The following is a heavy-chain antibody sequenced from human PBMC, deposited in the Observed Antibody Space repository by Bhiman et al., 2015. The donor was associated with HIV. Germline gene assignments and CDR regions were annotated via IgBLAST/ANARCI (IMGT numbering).Heavy chain of an antibody. CDR3: VKGSGSFPRGNSFDY. CDR1: GFTFSTYA. Sequence: EVQLLESGGDLVQPGGSLRLSCTASGFTFSTYAMNWVRQTPGKGLEWVSLISGSGISTHYRGSVKGRFSISRDNSKNTLYLQMRSLSGEDTAVYYCVKGSGSFPRGNSFDYWGQGTVVTVSS. D-gene: IGHD3-10*01. V-gene: IGHV3-23*01. J-gene: IGHJ4*02. CDR2: ISGSGIST.